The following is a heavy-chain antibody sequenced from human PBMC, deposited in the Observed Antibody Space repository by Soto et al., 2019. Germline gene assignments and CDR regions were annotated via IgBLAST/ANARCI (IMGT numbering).Heavy chain of an antibody. D-gene: IGHD3-16*02. CDR1: GYTFTSYA. CDR3: ARDSYYDYIWGSYRPQYFDY. J-gene: IGHJ4*02. CDR2: INAGNGNT. V-gene: IGHV1-3*01. Sequence: ASVKVSCKASGYTFTSYAMHWVRQAPGQRLEWMGWINAGNGNTKYSQKFQGRVTITRDTSASTAYMELSSLRSEDTAVYYCARDSYYDYIWGSYRPQYFDYWGQGTLVTVSS.